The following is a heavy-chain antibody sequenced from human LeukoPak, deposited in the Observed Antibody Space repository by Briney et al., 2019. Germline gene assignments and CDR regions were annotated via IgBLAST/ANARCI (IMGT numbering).Heavy chain of an antibody. Sequence: PGESLRLSCAASGFTVSSLFMSWVRQAPGKGLQFVSLITGGGGTQYADSVEGRFTISRDNSKNTLFLQMNSLRVEDTAVYYCARGRSTTTIFDYWGQGTLVTVSS. J-gene: IGHJ4*02. CDR1: GFTVSSLF. V-gene: IGHV3-53*01. CDR2: ITGGGGT. D-gene: IGHD5-24*01. CDR3: ARGRSTTTIFDY.